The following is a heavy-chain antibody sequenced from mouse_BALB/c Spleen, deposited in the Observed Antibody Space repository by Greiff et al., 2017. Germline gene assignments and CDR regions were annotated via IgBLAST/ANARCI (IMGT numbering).Heavy chain of an antibody. D-gene: IGHD1-1*01. CDR3: ARDFYYGSSYLYYYAMDY. J-gene: IGHJ4*01. Sequence: EVKLVESGGGLVQPGGSLKLSCAASGFTFSSYGMSWVRQTPDKRLELVATINSNGGSTYYPDSVKGRFTISRDNAKNTLYLQMSSLKSEDTAMYYCARDFYYGSSYLYYYAMDYWGQGTSVTVCS. CDR1: GFTFSSYG. V-gene: IGHV5-6-3*01. CDR2: INSNGGST.